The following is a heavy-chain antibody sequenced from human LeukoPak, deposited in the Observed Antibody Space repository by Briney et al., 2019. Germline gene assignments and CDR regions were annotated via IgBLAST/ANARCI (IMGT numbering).Heavy chain of an antibody. D-gene: IGHD2-2*01. V-gene: IGHV3-20*04. J-gene: IGHJ4*02. Sequence: GGSLRLSCAPSGFSFDDFAMMWVRQAPGKGLEWVSVITWNGGRTAYGDSVKGRFTISRDNAKNSLYLQMNSLRVEDTALFYCARAKGDCRSTSCYVDYWGLGTLVTVSS. CDR1: GFSFDDFA. CDR2: ITWNGGRT. CDR3: ARAKGDCRSTSCYVDY.